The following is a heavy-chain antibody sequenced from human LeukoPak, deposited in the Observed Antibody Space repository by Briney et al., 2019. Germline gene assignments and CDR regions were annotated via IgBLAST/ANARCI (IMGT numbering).Heavy chain of an antibody. Sequence: SETLSLTCAASGGSITSGAYAWSWIRQPPGKGLEWIGYIYRSGSTSYKPSLKSRLSITIDKSKNQFSLNLRSVTAADTAFYYCARGGGFYGSGTTHFDYWGQGTLATVSS. V-gene: IGHV4-30-2*01. CDR1: GGSITSGAYA. CDR3: ARGGGFYGSGTTHFDY. D-gene: IGHD3-10*01. J-gene: IGHJ4*02. CDR2: IYRSGST.